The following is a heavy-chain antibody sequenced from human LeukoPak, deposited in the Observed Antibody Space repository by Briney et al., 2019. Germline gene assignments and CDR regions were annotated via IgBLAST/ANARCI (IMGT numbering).Heavy chain of an antibody. CDR3: ARDMYYYDSSGYYYLDY. CDR1: GFTFSSYS. CDR2: ISSSSSYI. V-gene: IGHV3-21*01. D-gene: IGHD3-22*01. Sequence: GGSLRLSCAASGFTFSSYSMNWVRPAPGKGMEWVSSISSSSSYIYYPDSVKGRFTISRDNAKNSLYLQMNSLRAEDTAVYYCARDMYYYDSSGYYYLDYWGQGTLVTVSS. J-gene: IGHJ4*02.